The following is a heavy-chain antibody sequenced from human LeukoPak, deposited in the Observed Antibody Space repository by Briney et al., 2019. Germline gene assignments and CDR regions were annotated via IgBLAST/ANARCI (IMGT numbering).Heavy chain of an antibody. CDR2: ISAYNGNT. CDR1: GYTFTSYG. J-gene: IGHJ4*02. CDR3: ARGARYGSGCFDY. D-gene: IGHD3-10*01. V-gene: IGHV1-18*01. Sequence: VASVKVSCKASGYTFTSYGISWVGQAAGQGLEWMGWISAYNGNTNYAQKLQGRVTMTTDTSTSTAYLERRSLRADETAVYYCARGARYGSGCFDYWGQGTLVTVPS.